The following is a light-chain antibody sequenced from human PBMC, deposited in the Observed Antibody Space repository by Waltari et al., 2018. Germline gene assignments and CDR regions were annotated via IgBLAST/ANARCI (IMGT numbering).Light chain of an antibody. Sequence: QSALTQPASVSGSPGQSITIPCTATSSDVGNYKRVSWYQQHPGKAPTLMIYAVSKRPSGVSDLFSGSKSGDMASLTISGLQPEDEAEYFCSSYAGSSKGVFGGGTKVTVL. J-gene: IGLJ2*01. CDR1: SSDVGNYKR. V-gene: IGLV2-23*02. CDR2: AVS. CDR3: SSYAGSSKGV.